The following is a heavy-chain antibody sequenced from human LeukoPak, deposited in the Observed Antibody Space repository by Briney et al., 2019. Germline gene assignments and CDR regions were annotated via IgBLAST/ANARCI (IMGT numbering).Heavy chain of an antibody. CDR3: ARGIRITMVRGVDYGMDV. V-gene: IGHV1-2*02. D-gene: IGHD3-10*01. CDR2: INPNSGGT. J-gene: IGHJ6*02. CDR1: GYTFTGYY. Sequence: GASVKVSCKASGYTFTGYYMHWVRQAPGQGLEWMGWINPNSGGTNYAQKFQGRVTMTRDTSISTAYMELSGLRSDDTAVYYCARGIRITMVRGVDYGMDVWGQGTTVTVSS.